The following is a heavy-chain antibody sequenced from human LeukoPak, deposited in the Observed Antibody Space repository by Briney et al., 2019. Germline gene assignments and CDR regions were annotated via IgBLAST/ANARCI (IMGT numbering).Heavy chain of an antibody. V-gene: IGHV3-23*01. J-gene: IGHJ4*02. CDR1: GFTFSSYA. Sequence: GGSLRLSCAASGFTFSSYAMSWVRQAPGKGLEWVSAISGSGGSTYYADSVKGRFTISRDNSKNTLYLQMNSLRAEDTAVYYCAKGEYYDSSGQPLDYWGQGTLLTVSS. CDR2: ISGSGGST. CDR3: AKGEYYDSSGQPLDY. D-gene: IGHD3-22*01.